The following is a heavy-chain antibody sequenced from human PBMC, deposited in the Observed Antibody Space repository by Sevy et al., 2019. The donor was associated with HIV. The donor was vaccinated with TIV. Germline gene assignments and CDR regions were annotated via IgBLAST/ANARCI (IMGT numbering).Heavy chain of an antibody. CDR2: IIPIFGTA. D-gene: IGHD3-10*01. CDR3: ARDGGRITMVQGVLAYYHGMDV. J-gene: IGHJ6*02. V-gene: IGHV1-69*13. Sequence: ASVKVSCKASGDTFSSYAISWVRQAPGQGLEWMGGIIPIFGTANYAQKFQGRVTITADESTTTGYMELSSLRSEDTAVYYCARDGGRITMVQGVLAYYHGMDVWGQGTTVTVSS. CDR1: GDTFSSYA.